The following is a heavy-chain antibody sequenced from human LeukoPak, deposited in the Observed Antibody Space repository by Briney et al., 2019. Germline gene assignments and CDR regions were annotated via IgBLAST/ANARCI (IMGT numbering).Heavy chain of an antibody. D-gene: IGHD1-1*01. Sequence: GGSLRLSCAVSGFTFSNYAMSWVRQAPGKGLEWVSAISGSGDATYYADSVRGRFTISRDNSKNTLYLQMNSLRAEDTAVYYCARGGYNDNWYAEYLRHWGQGTLVTVSS. CDR3: ARGGYNDNWYAEYLRH. CDR2: ISGSGDAT. CDR1: GFTFSNYA. V-gene: IGHV3-23*01. J-gene: IGHJ1*01.